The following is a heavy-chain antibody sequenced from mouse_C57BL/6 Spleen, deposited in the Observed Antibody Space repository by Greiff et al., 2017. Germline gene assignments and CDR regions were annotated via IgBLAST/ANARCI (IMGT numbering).Heavy chain of an antibody. J-gene: IGHJ1*03. CDR1: GYTFTRYG. CDR3: ARGRDYYGSSSYWYFDV. V-gene: IGHV1-81*01. D-gene: IGHD1-1*01. CDR2: IYPRSGNT. Sequence: QVQLKESGAELARPGASVKLSCKASGYTFTRYGISWVKQRTGQGLEWIGEIYPRSGNTYYNEKFKGKATLTADKSSSTAYMELRSLTSEDSAVYFCARGRDYYGSSSYWYFDVWGTGTTVTVSS.